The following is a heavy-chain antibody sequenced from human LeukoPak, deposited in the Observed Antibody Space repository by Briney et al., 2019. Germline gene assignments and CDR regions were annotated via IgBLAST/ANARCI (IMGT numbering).Heavy chain of an antibody. D-gene: IGHD6-19*01. J-gene: IGHJ4*02. CDR2: INHSGNT. Sequence: PSETLSLTCAVYGGSFSDYYWSWIRQPPGKGLEWIGEINHSGNTNDNPSLKSRVTISVDTSKNQFSLKLSSVTAADTAVYYCARVEGRASSGWYTYWGQGTLVTVSS. V-gene: IGHV4-34*01. CDR1: GGSFSDYY. CDR3: ARVEGRASSGWYTY.